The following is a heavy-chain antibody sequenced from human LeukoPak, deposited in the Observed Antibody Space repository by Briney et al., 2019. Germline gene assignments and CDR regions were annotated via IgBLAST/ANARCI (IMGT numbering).Heavy chain of an antibody. CDR1: GFTFSSYA. Sequence: GGSLRLSCVASGFTFSSYAMSWVRQAPGKGLEWVSAISGSGGSTYYADSVKGRFTISRDNSKNTLYLQMNSLGAEDTAVYYCAKDSDPDIAVAGIAYQHWGQGTLVTVSS. V-gene: IGHV3-23*01. J-gene: IGHJ1*01. D-gene: IGHD6-19*01. CDR3: AKDSDPDIAVAGIAYQH. CDR2: ISGSGGST.